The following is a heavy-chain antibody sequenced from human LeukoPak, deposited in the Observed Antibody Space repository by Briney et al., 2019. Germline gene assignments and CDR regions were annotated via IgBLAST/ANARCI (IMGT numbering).Heavy chain of an antibody. CDR2: MNPNSGER. CDR1: GYTFTTYD. CDR3: ARTMTFNYDSTGVRAFDI. D-gene: IGHD3-22*01. J-gene: IGHJ3*02. Sequence: ASVKVSCKTSGYTFTTYDINWVRQATGQGLEYMGWMNPNSGERGYARRFEGRVTMTRDTSISTAYMELSSLRSEDTAVYYCARTMTFNYDSTGVRAFDIWGQGTTVIVSS. V-gene: IGHV1-8*01.